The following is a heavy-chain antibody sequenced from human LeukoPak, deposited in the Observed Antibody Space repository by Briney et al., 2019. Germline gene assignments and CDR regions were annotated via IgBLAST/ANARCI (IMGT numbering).Heavy chain of an antibody. CDR3: ATRYGSGSYFV. CDR2: IKQDGSEE. V-gene: IGHV3-7*05. D-gene: IGHD3-10*01. J-gene: IGHJ3*01. CDR1: GFTFSSYW. Sequence: GGSLRLSCAASGFTFSSYWMSWVRQAPGKGLEWVANIKQDGSEEYYVDSVKGRFTISRDHSKNTLYLQMSSLRAEDTAVYYCATRYGSGSYFVWGQGTMVTVSS.